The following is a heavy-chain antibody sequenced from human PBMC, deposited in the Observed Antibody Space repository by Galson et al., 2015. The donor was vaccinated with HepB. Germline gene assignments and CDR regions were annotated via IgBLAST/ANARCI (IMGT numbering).Heavy chain of an antibody. CDR2: INPNSGGT. D-gene: IGHD3-9*01. J-gene: IGHJ4*02. Sequence: SVKVSCKASGFTFTDYYMHWVRQAPGQGLEWMGRINPNSGGTDYAQKFQGRVIMTRDTSTTTVYMELSRLRSDDTAVYYCARLVNVAIFRGLAGFDCWGQGTLVTVSA. CDR1: GFTFTDYY. V-gene: IGHV1-2*06. CDR3: ARLVNVAIFRGLAGFDC.